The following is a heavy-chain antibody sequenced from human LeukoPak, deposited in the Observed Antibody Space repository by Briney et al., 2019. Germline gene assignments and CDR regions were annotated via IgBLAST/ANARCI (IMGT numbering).Heavy chain of an antibody. V-gene: IGHV3-48*03. CDR1: GFTFSSYE. D-gene: IGHD3-22*01. CDR2: ISSSGSTI. J-gene: IGHJ4*02. Sequence: GGSLRLSCAASGFTFSSYEMNWVRQAPGKVLEWVSYISSSGSTIYYADSVKGRFTISRDNAKNSLYLQMNSLRAEDTALYYCAKDFSSGYYYFDYWGQGTLVTVSS. CDR3: AKDFSSGYYYFDY.